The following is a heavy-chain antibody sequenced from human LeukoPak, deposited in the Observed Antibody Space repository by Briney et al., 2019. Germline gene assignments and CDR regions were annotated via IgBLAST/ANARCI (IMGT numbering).Heavy chain of an antibody. Sequence: SVKVSCKASGGTFSSYAISWVRQAPGQGLEWVGGIIPIFGTANFAQKFQGRVTITADESTSTAYMELSSLRSEDTAVYYCATDRGVVVPAAPTDYYYMDVWGKGTTVTVSS. J-gene: IGHJ6*03. D-gene: IGHD2-2*01. V-gene: IGHV1-69*01. CDR2: IIPIFGTA. CDR1: GGTFSSYA. CDR3: ATDRGVVVPAAPTDYYYMDV.